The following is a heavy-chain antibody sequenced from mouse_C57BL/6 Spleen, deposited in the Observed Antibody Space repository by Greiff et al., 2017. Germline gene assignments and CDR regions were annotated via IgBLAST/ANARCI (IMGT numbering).Heavy chain of an antibody. J-gene: IGHJ4*01. V-gene: IGHV1-55*01. CDR2: IYPGSGST. CDR3: ARWGAYYSSYAYAMDY. CDR1: GYTFTSYW. D-gene: IGHD2-5*01. Sequence: QVQLQQSGAELVKPGASVKMSCKASGYTFTSYWITWVKQRPGQGLEWIGDIYPGSGSTNYNEKFKSKATLTVDTSSSTAYMQLSSLTSEDSAVYYCARWGAYYSSYAYAMDYWGQGTSVTVSS.